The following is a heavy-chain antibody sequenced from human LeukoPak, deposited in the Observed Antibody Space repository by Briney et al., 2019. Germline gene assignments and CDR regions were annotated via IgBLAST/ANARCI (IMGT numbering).Heavy chain of an antibody. J-gene: IGHJ3*02. CDR2: ISGSGGST. Sequence: GGSLRLSYAASGFTFSSYAMSWVRQAPGKGLEWVSAISGSGGSTYYADSVKGRFTISRDTSKNTLYLQMNSLRAEDTAVYYCAKDTLGLLWFGELAFDIWGQGTMVTVSS. D-gene: IGHD3-10*01. CDR1: GFTFSSYA. V-gene: IGHV3-23*01. CDR3: AKDTLGLLWFGELAFDI.